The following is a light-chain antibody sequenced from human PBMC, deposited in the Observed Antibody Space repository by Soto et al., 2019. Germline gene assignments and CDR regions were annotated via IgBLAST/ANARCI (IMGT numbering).Light chain of an antibody. CDR3: MSYAGMYTYV. V-gene: IGLV2-8*01. CDR2: EVT. CDR1: SSDVGGYNY. Sequence: QSVLTQPPSASVSPGQSVTISCTGTSSDVGGYNYLSWYQHRPGKAPQLIIYEVTKRPSGVPNRFFGSKSGNTASLTVSGLQAEDEADYFCMSYAGMYTYVFGTGTKVTVL. J-gene: IGLJ1*01.